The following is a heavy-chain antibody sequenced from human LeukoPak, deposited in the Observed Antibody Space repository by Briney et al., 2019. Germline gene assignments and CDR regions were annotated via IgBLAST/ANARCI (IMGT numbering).Heavy chain of an antibody. J-gene: IGHJ6*03. D-gene: IGHD2-2*01. Sequence: ASVKVSCKASGYTFTSYGISWVRQAPGQGLEWMGWISAYNGNTNYAQKLQRRVTMTTHTYTRTAYMELRSLTSDDPAVYYCARVSGYRILVVPATKGDYYYMAVWGKGTTVTVPS. CDR3: ARVSGYRILVVPATKGDYYYMAV. CDR2: ISAYNGNT. V-gene: IGHV1-18*01. CDR1: GYTFTSYG.